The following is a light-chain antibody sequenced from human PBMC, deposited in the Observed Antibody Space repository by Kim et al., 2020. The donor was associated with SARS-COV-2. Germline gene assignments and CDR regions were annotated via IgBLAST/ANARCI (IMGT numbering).Light chain of an antibody. Sequence: VSPGQTASITCSGDKLGDKYACCYQQKPGQSPVLVIYQDNKRPSGIPERFSGSNSGNTATLTISGTQAMDEADYYCQAWDSSTDVVFGGGTQLTVL. V-gene: IGLV3-1*01. CDR3: QAWDSSTDVV. J-gene: IGLJ2*01. CDR2: QDN. CDR1: KLGDKY.